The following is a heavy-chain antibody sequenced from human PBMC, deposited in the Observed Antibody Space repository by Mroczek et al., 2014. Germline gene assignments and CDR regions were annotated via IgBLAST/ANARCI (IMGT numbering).Heavy chain of an antibody. CDR3: ARGRYCSSTSCYTGAFDI. V-gene: IGHV3-66*02. J-gene: IGHJ3*02. CDR1: GFTVSSNY. CDR2: IYSGGST. Sequence: ESGGGLVQPGGSLRLSCAASGFTVSSNYMSWVRQAPGKGLEWVSVIYSGGSTYYADSVKGRFTISRDNSKNTLYLQMNSLRAEDTAVYYCARGRYCSSTSCYTGAFDIWGQGTMVTVSS. D-gene: IGHD2-2*02.